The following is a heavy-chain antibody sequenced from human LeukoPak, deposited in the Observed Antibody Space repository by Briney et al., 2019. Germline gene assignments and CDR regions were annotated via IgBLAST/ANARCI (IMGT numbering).Heavy chain of an antibody. CDR1: GFTFSSYA. V-gene: IGHV3-23*01. CDR3: AKEWRTGTPRRGYFQH. D-gene: IGHD1-7*01. J-gene: IGHJ1*01. CDR2: ISGSGGST. Sequence: GGSLRLSCAASGFTFSSYAMSWVRQAPGKGLEWVSAISGSGGSTYYADSVKGRFTISRDNSKNTLYLQMNSLRAEDTAVYYCAKEWRTGTPRRGYFQHWGQGTLVTVSS.